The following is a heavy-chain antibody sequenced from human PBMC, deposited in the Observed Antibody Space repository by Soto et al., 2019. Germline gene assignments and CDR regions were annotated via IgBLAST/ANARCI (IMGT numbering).Heavy chain of an antibody. V-gene: IGHV5-10-1*03. CDR3: ARVRIAAAGTKIPNYYYYGMDV. CDR2: IDPSDSYT. Sequence: EVQLVQSGAEVKKPGESLRISCKGSGYSFTRYWISWVRQMPGKGLEWMGRIDPSDSYTNYSPSFQGHVTISADKSISTAYLQWSSLKASDTAMYYCARVRIAAAGTKIPNYYYYGMDVWGQGTTVTVSS. J-gene: IGHJ6*02. D-gene: IGHD6-13*01. CDR1: GYSFTRYW.